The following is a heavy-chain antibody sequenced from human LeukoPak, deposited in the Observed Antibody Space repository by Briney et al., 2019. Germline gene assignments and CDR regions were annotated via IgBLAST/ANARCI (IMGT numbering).Heavy chain of an antibody. CDR2: IWYDGSNK. CDR3: ARVNINNWHSCDY. V-gene: IGHV3-33*01. CDR1: GFTFSSYG. Sequence: HSGGSLRLSCAASGFTFSSYGMHWVRQAPGKGLEWVAVIWYDGSNKYYADSVKGRFTISRDNSKNTLYLQMNSLRAEDTAVYYCARVNINNWHSCDYWGQGTLVTVSS. J-gene: IGHJ4*02. D-gene: IGHD1-1*01.